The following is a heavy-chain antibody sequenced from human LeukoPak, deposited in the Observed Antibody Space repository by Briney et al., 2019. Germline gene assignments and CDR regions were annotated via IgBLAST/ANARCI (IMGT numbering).Heavy chain of an antibody. CDR3: ARQVVTGIHDFDY. CDR2: ISSSGSTI. V-gene: IGHV3-11*01. CDR1: GFTFSDYY. Sequence: GGSLRLSCAASGFTFSDYYMSWIRQAPGKGLEWVSYISSSGSTIFYADSVKGRFTISRDNAKNSLYLQMISLRAEDTAVYYCARQVVTGIHDFDYWGQGTLVTVSS. J-gene: IGHJ4*02. D-gene: IGHD2-21*02.